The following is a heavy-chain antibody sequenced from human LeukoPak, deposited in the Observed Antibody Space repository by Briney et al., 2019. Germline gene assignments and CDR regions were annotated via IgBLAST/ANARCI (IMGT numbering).Heavy chain of an antibody. CDR1: GYTFSGFL. CDR2: INPNSGGT. Sequence: ASVKVSCKASGYTFSGFLMHWVRQAAGQGLEWMGRINPNSGGTNYAQKFQGRVTMTRDTSISTAYMELSRLRSDDTAVYYCARDYCGGDCFPDSWGQGTLVTVSS. J-gene: IGHJ4*02. CDR3: ARDYCGGDCFPDS. D-gene: IGHD2-21*02. V-gene: IGHV1-2*06.